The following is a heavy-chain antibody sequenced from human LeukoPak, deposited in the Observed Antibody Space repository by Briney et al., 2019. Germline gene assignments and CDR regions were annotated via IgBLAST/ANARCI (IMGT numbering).Heavy chain of an antibody. CDR1: GFTLEDYA. CDR3: ARESESSGWYDY. J-gene: IGHJ4*02. D-gene: IGHD6-19*01. Sequence: PGGSLRLSCAASGFTLEDYAMQWVRQAPGKGLDWVSLISGDGGSTYYADSVKGRFAISRDNSKNSLYLQMNSLRSDDTALYYCARESESSGWYDYWGQGTLVTISS. CDR2: ISGDGGST. V-gene: IGHV3-43*02.